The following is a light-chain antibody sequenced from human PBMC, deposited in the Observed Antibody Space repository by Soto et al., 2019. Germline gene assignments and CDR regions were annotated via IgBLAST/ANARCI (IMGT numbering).Light chain of an antibody. Sequence: EIVMTQSPGTLSVSAGERATLSCRASQSVSSNLAWYQQKPCQAPRLLISDASTRATGIPARFSGSGSGTEFTLTVSSLQSEDFAVYYCQQYTKWPITFGQGTRLE. CDR1: QSVSSN. V-gene: IGKV3-15*01. CDR3: QQYTKWPIT. CDR2: DAS. J-gene: IGKJ5*01.